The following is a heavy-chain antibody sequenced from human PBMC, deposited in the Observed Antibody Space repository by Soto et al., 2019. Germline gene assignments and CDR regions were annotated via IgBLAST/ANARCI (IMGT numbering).Heavy chain of an antibody. CDR3: ARTLYGDNVDY. CDR1: GYTLTRYD. V-gene: IGHV1-8*01. J-gene: IGHJ4*02. Sequence: PSGKVSCKASGYTLTRYDINCVRQATGQGLEWMGWMNPNSGNTGYAQKFQGRVTMTRNTSISTAYMELSSLRSEDTAVYYCARTLYGDNVDYWGQGTLVTVSS. CDR2: MNPNSGNT. D-gene: IGHD4-17*01.